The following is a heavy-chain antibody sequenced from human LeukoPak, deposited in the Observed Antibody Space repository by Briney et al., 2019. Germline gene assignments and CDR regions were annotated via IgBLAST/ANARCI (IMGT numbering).Heavy chain of an antibody. CDR1: GDSLTSHF. CDR3: ARRMATVTDAFDI. Sequence: SETLSLTCNVSGDSLTSHFWSWIRHTPGQGLERIGYVFHSGATNYSPSLKSRVTISLDTSKKQFHLRLASVTAADTAVYYCARRMATVTDAFDIWGRGTMVSVSS. J-gene: IGHJ3*02. D-gene: IGHD5-24*01. V-gene: IGHV4-59*08. CDR2: VFHSGAT.